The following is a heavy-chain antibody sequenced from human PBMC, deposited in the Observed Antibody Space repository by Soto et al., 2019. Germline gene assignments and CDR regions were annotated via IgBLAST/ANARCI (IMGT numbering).Heavy chain of an antibody. Sequence: ASVKVSCKASGYTFNSYGISWVRQAPGQGLEWMGWISIYHGKTNYAQSLQGRVTMTTDTSTNTAYMELTSLRSDDTAVYYCARSTDGSSWYIAYDIWGQGTMVTVSS. D-gene: IGHD6-13*01. V-gene: IGHV1-18*01. CDR2: ISIYHGKT. CDR3: ARSTDGSSWYIAYDI. J-gene: IGHJ3*02. CDR1: GYTFNSYG.